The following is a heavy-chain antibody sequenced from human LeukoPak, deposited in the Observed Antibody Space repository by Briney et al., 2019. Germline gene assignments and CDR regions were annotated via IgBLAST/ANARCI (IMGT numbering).Heavy chain of an antibody. CDR2: IYYSGTT. V-gene: IGHV4-31*03. CDR1: GGSISRADHY. D-gene: IGHD3/OR15-3a*01. J-gene: IGHJ6*02. Sequence: SQTLSLTCTVSGGSISRADHYWSWIRHLPGKGLEWIGYIYYSGTTYYNPSLKSRVTISVDTSKNRFSLRPGSVTAADTAVYYCARDGRYHYGMDVWGQGTTVTVSS. CDR3: ARDGRYHYGMDV.